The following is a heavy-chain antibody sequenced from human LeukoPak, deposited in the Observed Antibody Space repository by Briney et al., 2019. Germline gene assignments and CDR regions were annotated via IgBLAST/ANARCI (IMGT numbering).Heavy chain of an antibody. CDR3: ARAPNPYCSGGSCPSWFDP. CDR1: GFIFSNYP. D-gene: IGHD2-15*01. V-gene: IGHV3-23*01. Sequence: PGGSLRLSCSGSGFIFSNYPMSWVRQAPGKGLEWVSVISGSGGHTYYADSVKGRFTISRDKSKNTVYLQMNSLRAEDTAVYYCARAPNPYCSGGSCPSWFDPWGQGTLVTVSS. CDR2: ISGSGGHT. J-gene: IGHJ5*02.